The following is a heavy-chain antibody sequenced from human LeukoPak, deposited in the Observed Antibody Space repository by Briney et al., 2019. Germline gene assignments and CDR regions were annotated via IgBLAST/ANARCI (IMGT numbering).Heavy chain of an antibody. CDR1: GFTFRSYA. V-gene: IGHV3-23*01. D-gene: IGHD2-15*01. J-gene: IGHJ3*02. Sequence: PGGSLRLCCAAAGFTFRSYAMSWVRQAPGKGLEWVSAISDDGGSTYYAGSVKGRFTISRDNSKNTLFLQMNSLRAEDTAVYYCARACSGGSCYLAAFDMWGRGTMVTVSS. CDR3: ARACSGGSCYLAAFDM. CDR2: ISDDGGST.